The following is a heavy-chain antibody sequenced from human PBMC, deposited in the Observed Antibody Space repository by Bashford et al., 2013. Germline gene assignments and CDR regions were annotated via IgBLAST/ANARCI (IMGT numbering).Heavy chain of an antibody. J-gene: IGHJ4*02. Sequence: GGSLRLSCAASGFTFSSYAMHWVRQAPGKGLEWVAVISYDGSNKYYADSVKGRFTISRDNSKNTLYLQMNSLRAEDTAVYYCARGIGYSSSWYSLVATSDLFDYWGQGTLVTVSS. D-gene: IGHD6-13*01. CDR2: ISYDGSNK. V-gene: IGHV3-30-3*01. CDR3: ARGIGYSSSWYSLVATSDLFDY. CDR1: GFTFSSYA.